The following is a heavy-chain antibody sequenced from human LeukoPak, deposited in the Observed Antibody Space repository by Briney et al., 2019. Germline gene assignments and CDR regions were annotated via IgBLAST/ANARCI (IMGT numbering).Heavy chain of an antibody. V-gene: IGHV4-34*01. CDR3: ARAKGYCSGGSCCGRFGVDY. D-gene: IGHD2-15*01. J-gene: IGHJ4*02. CDR2: INHSGST. Sequence: PSETLSLTCAVYGGSFSGYYWSWIRQPPGKGLEWIGEINHSGSTNYNPSLKSRVTISVDTSKNQFSLKLSSVTAADTAVYYCARAKGYCSGGSCCGRFGVDYWGQGTLVTVSS. CDR1: GGSFSGYY.